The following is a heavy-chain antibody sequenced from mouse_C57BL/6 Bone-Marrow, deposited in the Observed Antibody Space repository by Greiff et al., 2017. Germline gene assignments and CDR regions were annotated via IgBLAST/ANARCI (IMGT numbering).Heavy chain of an antibody. Sequence: LQESGTELVKPGASVKLSCKASGYTFTSYWMHWVKQRPGQGLEWIGNINPSNGGTNYNEKFKSKATLTVDKSSSTAYMQLSSLTSEDSAVYYCARPFDGYYVPWFAYWGQGTLVTVSA. J-gene: IGHJ3*01. V-gene: IGHV1-53*01. CDR2: INPSNGGT. D-gene: IGHD2-3*01. CDR3: ARPFDGYYVPWFAY. CDR1: GYTFTSYW.